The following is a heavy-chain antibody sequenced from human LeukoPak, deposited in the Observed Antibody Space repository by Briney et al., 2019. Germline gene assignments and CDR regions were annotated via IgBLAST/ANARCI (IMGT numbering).Heavy chain of an antibody. D-gene: IGHD2-2*01. CDR2: ISAYNGNT. Sequence: GASVKVSCKASGYTFTSYGITWVRQAPGQGLEWMGWISAYNGNTNYAQQLQGRVTMTTDTSTSTAYMELRSLRSDDTAVYYWAGGGTVVPAAMPFDYWGQGTLVTVYS. V-gene: IGHV1-18*01. J-gene: IGHJ4*02. CDR1: GYTFTSYG. CDR3: AGGGTVVPAAMPFDY.